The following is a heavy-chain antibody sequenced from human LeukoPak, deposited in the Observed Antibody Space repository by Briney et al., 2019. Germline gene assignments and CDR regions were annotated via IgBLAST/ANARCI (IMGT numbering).Heavy chain of an antibody. V-gene: IGHV3-30*02. D-gene: IGHD2-2*01. CDR1: GFTFSRYG. CDR3: AKEPAYIVVVPAAADY. J-gene: IGHJ4*02. CDR2: IRYDGRNK. Sequence: PGGSLRLSCAASGFTFSRYGMNWVRQAPGKGLEWVAFIRYDGRNKYYADSVKGRFTISRDNSKNTLYLQMDSLRIEGTAVYYCAKEPAYIVVVPAAADYWGQGTLVTVSS.